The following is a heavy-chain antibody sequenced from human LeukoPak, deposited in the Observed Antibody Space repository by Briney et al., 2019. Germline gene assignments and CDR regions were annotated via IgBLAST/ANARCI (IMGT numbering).Heavy chain of an antibody. Sequence: ASVKVSCKASGYTFTSYGIGWVRQAPGQGLEWMGWISAYNGNTNYAQKLQGRVTMTTDTSTSTAYMELRSLRSDDTAVYYCARDPTMTTERGFDYWGQGTLVTVSS. CDR1: GYTFTSYG. V-gene: IGHV1-18*01. J-gene: IGHJ4*02. CDR2: ISAYNGNT. CDR3: ARDPTMTTERGFDY. D-gene: IGHD4-11*01.